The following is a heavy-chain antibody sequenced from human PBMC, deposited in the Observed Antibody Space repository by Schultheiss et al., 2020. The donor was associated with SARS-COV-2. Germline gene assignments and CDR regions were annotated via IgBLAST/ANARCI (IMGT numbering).Heavy chain of an antibody. CDR2: IYYSGST. J-gene: IGHJ4*02. CDR1: GGSISSGDYY. V-gene: IGHV4-61*08. Sequence: SQTLSLTCTVSGGSISSGDYYWSWIRQPPGKGLEWIGYIYYSGSTNYNPSLKSRVTISVDTSKNQFSLKLSSVTAADTAVYYCARGRFRDLTDFDYWGQGTLVTVSS. CDR3: ARGRFRDLTDFDY. D-gene: IGHD3-10*01.